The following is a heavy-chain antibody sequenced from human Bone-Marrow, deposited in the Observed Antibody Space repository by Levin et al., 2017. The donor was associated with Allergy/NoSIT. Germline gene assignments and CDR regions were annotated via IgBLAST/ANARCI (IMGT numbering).Heavy chain of an antibody. V-gene: IGHV3-48*02. J-gene: IGHJ4*02. Sequence: GGSLRLSCAASGFTFSTYSMNWVRQAPGKGLEWVSYISVGSSTIYYTDSVKGRFTISRDNAKNSLYLQMDSLRDEDTAMYYCARDTASSANPFDYWGPGTLVTVSS. CDR3: ARDTASSANPFDY. CDR1: GFTFSTYS. CDR2: ISVGSSTI. D-gene: IGHD4/OR15-4a*01.